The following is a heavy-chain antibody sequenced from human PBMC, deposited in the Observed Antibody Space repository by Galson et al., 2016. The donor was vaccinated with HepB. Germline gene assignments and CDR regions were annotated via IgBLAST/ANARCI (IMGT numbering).Heavy chain of an antibody. J-gene: IGHJ3*02. CDR1: GDSISSHGYF. Sequence: TLSLTCTVSGDSISSHGYFWSWIHQHPEKGLEWIGYFSYSGTTYYNPSLKSRTNISVDTSKNQFSLKVNSVTAADTAVYYCATFGSSVRGTLDAFDIWGQGTMVTVSS. D-gene: IGHD3-10*01. CDR2: FSYSGTT. V-gene: IGHV4-31*03. CDR3: ATFGSSVRGTLDAFDI.